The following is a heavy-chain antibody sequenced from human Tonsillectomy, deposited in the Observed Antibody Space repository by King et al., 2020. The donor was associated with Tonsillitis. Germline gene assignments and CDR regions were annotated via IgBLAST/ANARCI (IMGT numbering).Heavy chain of an antibody. CDR3: AXPXLXTATTXGXXWFDP. D-gene: IGHD1-7*01. CDR1: GXTFDDYA. J-gene: IGHJ5*02. V-gene: IGHV3-43*02. CDR2: ISXDGXST. Sequence: VQLVESGGGVVQPGGSLRLSCAASGXTFDDYAMHWVRQAPGKGLEWVSLISXDGXSTHYADSVKGRFTISRDNSKNSLYLQMNSLRTEDTALYYCAXPXLXTATTXGXXWFDPXGXGTLVTVSS.